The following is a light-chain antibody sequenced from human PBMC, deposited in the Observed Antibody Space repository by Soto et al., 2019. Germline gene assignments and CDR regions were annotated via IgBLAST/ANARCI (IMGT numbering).Light chain of an antibody. Sequence: DIQMTQSPSSLSASVGDRVTITCRASQSISTYLNWYQQKPGKAPNLLIYGASSLHTGVPSRFSGGGSGTDFTLTISSLQPEDFATYYCQQSYTTPGFTFGPGTQVDIK. V-gene: IGKV1-39*01. CDR2: GAS. J-gene: IGKJ3*01. CDR3: QQSYTTPGFT. CDR1: QSISTY.